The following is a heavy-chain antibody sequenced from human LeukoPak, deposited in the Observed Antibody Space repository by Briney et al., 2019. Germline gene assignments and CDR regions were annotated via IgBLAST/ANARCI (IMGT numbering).Heavy chain of an antibody. D-gene: IGHD2-21*02. V-gene: IGHV3-33*06. Sequence: GRSLRLSCAASGFTFSSYGMHWVRQAPGKGLEWVAVIWYDGSNKYYADSVKGRFTISRDNSKNTLYLQMNSLRAEDTAVYYCAKDPPYCGGDCYYDYWGQGTLVTVSS. CDR1: GFTFSSYG. J-gene: IGHJ4*02. CDR2: IWYDGSNK. CDR3: AKDPPYCGGDCYYDY.